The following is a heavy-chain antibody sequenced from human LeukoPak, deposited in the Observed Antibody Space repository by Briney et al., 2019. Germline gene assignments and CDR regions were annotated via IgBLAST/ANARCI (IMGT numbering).Heavy chain of an antibody. D-gene: IGHD5-24*01. CDR1: GFTFSSYW. CDR2: IKQDGSEK. J-gene: IGHJ4*02. V-gene: IGHV3-7*03. Sequence: GGPLRLSCAASGFTFSSYWMSWVRQAPGKGLEWVANIKQDGSEKYYVDSVNGRFTISSTTAKHSLHLQMTILTAEHTLVYYTPRERWLQWWGQGTLVTVSS. CDR3: PRERWLQW.